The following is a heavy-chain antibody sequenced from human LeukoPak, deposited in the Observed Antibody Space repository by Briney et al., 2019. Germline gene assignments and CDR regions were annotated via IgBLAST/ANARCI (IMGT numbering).Heavy chain of an antibody. D-gene: IGHD1-26*01. CDR3: ARDPYSGAYGDTYYYFMDV. CDR1: GFSFSSYN. V-gene: IGHV3-21*01. J-gene: IGHJ6*03. CDR2: ITTSSSYT. Sequence: GGSLRLSCEASGFSFSSYNMDWVRQTPGKGLEWISSITTSSSYTFYADSVKGRFTISRDNARNSLYLQMNSLTAEDTAVYYCARDPYSGAYGDTYYYFMDVWGKGTMVTISS.